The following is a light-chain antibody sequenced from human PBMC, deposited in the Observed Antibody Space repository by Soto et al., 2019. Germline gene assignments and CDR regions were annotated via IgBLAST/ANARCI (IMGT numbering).Light chain of an antibody. CDR3: LQDYNYPRT. CDR1: QGIRND. V-gene: IGKV1-6*01. Sequence: AIQMTQSPSSLSASVGDRVTITCRASQGIRNDLGWYQQKPGKAPNLLIYAASNLESGVPSRFSGSGPGTDFTLTISSLQPEDFATYYCLQDYNYPRTFGQGTKVEIK. CDR2: AAS. J-gene: IGKJ1*01.